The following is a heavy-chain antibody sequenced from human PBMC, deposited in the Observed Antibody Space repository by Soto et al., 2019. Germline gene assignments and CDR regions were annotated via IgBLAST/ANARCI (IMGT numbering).Heavy chain of an antibody. V-gene: IGHV4-59*01. CDR1: GASISRYY. D-gene: IGHD6-13*01. CDR3: ARGVGSSWSYYYYGMDV. J-gene: IGHJ6*02. CDR2: LYNTGST. Sequence: SETLSLTCTVSGASISRYYWSWIRQSPGKGLEWIGYLYNTGSTIYNPSLKSRVTISVDTSKNQFSLKLSSVTAADTAVYYCARGVGSSWSYYYYGMDVWGQGTTVTVSS.